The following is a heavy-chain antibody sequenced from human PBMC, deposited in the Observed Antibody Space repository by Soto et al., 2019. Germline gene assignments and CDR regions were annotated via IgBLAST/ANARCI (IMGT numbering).Heavy chain of an antibody. CDR1: EFTFSSYE. Sequence: XGSLRLSCLASEFTFSSYEMNWVRQAPGKGLDWVSYISSSGTTIYYTDSVKGRFTISRDNAKKSLYLQMNSLRAEDTAVYYCVRFGGAAAGPGDYSGHGTLATVSS. CDR2: ISSSGTTI. CDR3: VRFGGAAAGPGDY. V-gene: IGHV3-48*03. J-gene: IGHJ4*01. D-gene: IGHD6-13*01.